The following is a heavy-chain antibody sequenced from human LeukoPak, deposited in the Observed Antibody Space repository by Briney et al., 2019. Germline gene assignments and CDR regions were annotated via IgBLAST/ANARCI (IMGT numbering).Heavy chain of an antibody. CDR3: ARDGSTTGFDY. D-gene: IGHD2/OR15-2a*01. CDR2: ISSSSSTI. CDR1: RFTFSSYS. J-gene: IGHJ4*02. Sequence: QSGGSLRLSCAASRFTFSSYSMNWVRQAPGKGLEWVSYISSSSSTIYYADSVKGRFTISRDNAKNSLYLQMNSLRAEDTAVYYCARDGSTTGFDYWGQGTLVTVSS. V-gene: IGHV3-48*01.